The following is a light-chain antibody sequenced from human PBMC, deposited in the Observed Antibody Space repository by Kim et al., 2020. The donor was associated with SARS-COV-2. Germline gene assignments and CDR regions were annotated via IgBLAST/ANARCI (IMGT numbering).Light chain of an antibody. CDR2: VAS. CDR1: QSVSSN. Sequence: SVSQGERATLSCRASQSVSSNLAWYQQKFGQAPRLLIYVASTRATGIPARFSCSGSGTEFTLTISSLQSEDFAVYYCQQYNNWPYTFGQGTKLEI. CDR3: QQYNNWPYT. V-gene: IGKV3-15*01. J-gene: IGKJ2*01.